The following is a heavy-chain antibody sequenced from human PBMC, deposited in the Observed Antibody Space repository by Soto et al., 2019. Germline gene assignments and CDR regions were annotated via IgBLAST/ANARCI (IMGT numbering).Heavy chain of an antibody. CDR3: AKDQVYYDSNPRPWFDP. Sequence: SETLSLTCAVSGGSFTSNNWWTWVRQPPGQGLEWIGEIYRTGSTNYNPSLKSRVTISRDNSKNTLYLQMNSLRAEDTAVYYCAKDQVYYDSNPRPWFDPWGQGTLVTVSS. CDR1: GGSFTSNNW. V-gene: IGHV4-4*02. D-gene: IGHD3-22*01. J-gene: IGHJ5*02. CDR2: IYRTGST.